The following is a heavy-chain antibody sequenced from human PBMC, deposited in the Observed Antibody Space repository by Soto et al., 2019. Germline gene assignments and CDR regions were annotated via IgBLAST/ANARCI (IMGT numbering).Heavy chain of an antibody. V-gene: IGHV3-23*01. Sequence: GGSLRLSCAASGFTFNRYAMSWVRQAPRKGLEWVSAITDSGFSTFYSGSVKGRFTISRDSSKNTLFLQMNSLRVEDPAVYYCATGLGKAATEPFEPWRKGCMGTASS. CDR3: ATGLGKAATEPFEP. CDR2: ITDSGFST. CDR1: GFTFNRYA. J-gene: IGHJ5*02. D-gene: IGHD6-13*01.